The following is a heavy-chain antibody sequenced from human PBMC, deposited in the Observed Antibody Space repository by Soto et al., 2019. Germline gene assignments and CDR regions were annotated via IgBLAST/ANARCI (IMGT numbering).Heavy chain of an antibody. V-gene: IGHV3-30*18. CDR1: GFTFSSYA. CDR3: AKALGELSPESYDY. CDR2: ISYDGSDK. J-gene: IGHJ4*02. D-gene: IGHD3-16*02. Sequence: QEQLVESGGGVVQPGRSLRLSCAASGFTFSSYAMHWVRQAPGKGLEWVAVISYDGSDKYHADSVKGRFTISRDNSKNTLTLKMNSLRADDTAVYYCAKALGELSPESYDYWGQGTLITVSS.